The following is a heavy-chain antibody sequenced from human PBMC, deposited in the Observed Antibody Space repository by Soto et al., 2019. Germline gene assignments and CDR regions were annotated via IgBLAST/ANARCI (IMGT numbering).Heavy chain of an antibody. V-gene: IGHV1-69*13. CDR3: AGVGRITIFGVVPTYFDY. CDR1: GGAFSSYA. J-gene: IGHJ4*02. Sequence: SVKVSCKASGGAFSSYAISWVRQAPGQGLEWMGGIIPIFGTANYAQKFQGRVTITADESTSTAYMELSSLRSEDTAVYYCAGVGRITIFGVVPTYFDYWGQGTLVTVSS. D-gene: IGHD3-3*01. CDR2: IIPIFGTA.